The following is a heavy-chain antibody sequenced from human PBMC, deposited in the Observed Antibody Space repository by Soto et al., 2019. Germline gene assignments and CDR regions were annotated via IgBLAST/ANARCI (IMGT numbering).Heavy chain of an antibody. J-gene: IGHJ4*02. D-gene: IGHD1-26*01. V-gene: IGHV1-69*01. CDR3: ARGGYSGSYYIRGY. CDR1: GGTFSSYP. Sequence: SLKLYCKAAGGTFSSYPSSWVRQNTRQGLEWMGGIIPIFGTANYAQKFKGRVTITADESTSTAYMELSSLRSEDTAVYYCARGGYSGSYYIRGYWGQGTQLTVPS. CDR2: IIPIFGTA.